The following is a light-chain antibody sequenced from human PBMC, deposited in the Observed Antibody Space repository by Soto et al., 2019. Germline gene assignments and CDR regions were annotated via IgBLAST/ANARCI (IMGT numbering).Light chain of an antibody. V-gene: IGKV3-20*01. CDR3: QQYGGSPSIT. J-gene: IGKJ5*01. CDR1: QSVSSSY. CDR2: GAS. Sequence: EIVLTQSPGTLSLSPGERATLSCRASQSVSSSYLAWYQQKPGQAPRLLIYGASSRATGIPDRFSGSGSGTDFTLPISRLEPEDFAVYYCQQYGGSPSITFGQGTRLEI.